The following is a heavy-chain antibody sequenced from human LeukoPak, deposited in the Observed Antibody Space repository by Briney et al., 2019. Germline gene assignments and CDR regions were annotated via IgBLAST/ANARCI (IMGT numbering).Heavy chain of an antibody. CDR2: IIPIFGTA. D-gene: IGHD1-26*01. CDR3: ARPAVGATNDAFDI. CDR1: GGTFSSYA. Sequence: SVKVSCKASGGTFSSYAISWVRQAPGQGLEWMGGIIPIFGTANYAQKFQGRVTITADESASTAYMELSSLRSEDTAVYYCARPAVGATNDAFDIWGQGTMVTVSS. V-gene: IGHV1-69*01. J-gene: IGHJ3*02.